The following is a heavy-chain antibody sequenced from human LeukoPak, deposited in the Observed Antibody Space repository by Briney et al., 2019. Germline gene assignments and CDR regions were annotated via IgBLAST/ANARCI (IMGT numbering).Heavy chain of an antibody. CDR3: AKDDRYSGYDIRGSGDY. J-gene: IGHJ4*02. V-gene: IGHV3-30*18. D-gene: IGHD5-12*01. Sequence: GGSLRLSCAASGFTFSSYGMHWVRQAPGKGLEWVAVRSYDGSNKYYADSVKGRFTISRDNSKNTLYLQMNSLRAEDTAVYYCAKDDRYSGYDIRGSGDYWGQGTLVTVSS. CDR2: RSYDGSNK. CDR1: GFTFSSYG.